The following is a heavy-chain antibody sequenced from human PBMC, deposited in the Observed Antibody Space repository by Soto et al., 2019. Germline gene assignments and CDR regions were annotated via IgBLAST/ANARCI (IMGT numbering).Heavy chain of an antibody. J-gene: IGHJ4*02. D-gene: IGHD2-21*01. Sequence: PSETLSLTCTVSGGSISSSSYYWGWIRQPPGKGLEWIGSIYYSGSTNYNPSLKSRVTISVDTSKNQFSLKPSSVTAADTAIYYCARDVVGITHFDDWGQGILVTVSS. CDR1: GGSISSSSYY. CDR2: IYYSGST. V-gene: IGHV4-39*07. CDR3: ARDVVGITHFDD.